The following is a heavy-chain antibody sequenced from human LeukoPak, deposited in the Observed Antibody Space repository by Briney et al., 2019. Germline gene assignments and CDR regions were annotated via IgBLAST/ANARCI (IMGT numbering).Heavy chain of an antibody. CDR3: ARRGSKSGWFDP. D-gene: IGHD2-15*01. V-gene: IGHV4-38-2*01. CDR1: GYSISSGYY. J-gene: IGHJ5*02. CDR2: IYHSGST. Sequence: SETLSLTCAVSGYSISSGYYWGWIRQPPGKGLEWIGSIYHSGSTYYNPSLKSRVTISVDTSKNQFSLKLSSVTAADTAVYYCARRGSKSGWFDPWGQGTLVTVSS.